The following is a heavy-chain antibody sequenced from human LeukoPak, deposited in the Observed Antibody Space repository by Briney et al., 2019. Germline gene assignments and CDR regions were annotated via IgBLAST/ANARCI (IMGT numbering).Heavy chain of an antibody. D-gene: IGHD5-18*01. J-gene: IGHJ5*02. CDR3: ARGLGYGYGPNYSNWFDP. CDR1: GFTFSDYY. V-gene: IGHV3-11*01. Sequence: PGGSLRLSCAASGFTFSDYYMSWIRQAPVKGLEWVSYISSSGSTIYYADSVKGRFTISRDNAKNSLYLQMNSLRAEDTAVYYCARGLGYGYGPNYSNWFDPWGQGTLVTVSS. CDR2: ISSSGSTI.